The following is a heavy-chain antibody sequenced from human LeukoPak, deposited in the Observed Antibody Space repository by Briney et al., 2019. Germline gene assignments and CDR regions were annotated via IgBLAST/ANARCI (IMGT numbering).Heavy chain of an antibody. CDR2: IYYSGST. CDR1: GGSISSGGYY. J-gene: IGHJ4*02. Sequence: PSQTLSLTCTVSGGSISSGGYYWSWIRQRPGKGLEWIGYIYYSGSTYYNPSLKSRVTISVDTSKNQFSLKLSSVTAADTAVYYCARVLGRYSYGPDYFDYWGQGTLVTVSS. CDR3: ARVLGRYSYGPDYFDY. D-gene: IGHD5-18*01. V-gene: IGHV4-31*03.